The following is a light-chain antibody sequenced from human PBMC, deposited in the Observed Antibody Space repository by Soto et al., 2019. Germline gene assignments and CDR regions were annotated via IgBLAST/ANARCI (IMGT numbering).Light chain of an antibody. Sequence: QSALTQPPSASGSPGQSVTISCTGTSSDVGGYNYVSWYQQHPGQAPKLMIYEVTKRPSGVPGRFSGSKSGNTASLTVSGLQAEDEADYYCNSYAGSSIYVFGTGTKVTVL. V-gene: IGLV2-8*01. CDR2: EVT. CDR1: SSDVGGYNY. CDR3: NSYAGSSIYV. J-gene: IGLJ1*01.